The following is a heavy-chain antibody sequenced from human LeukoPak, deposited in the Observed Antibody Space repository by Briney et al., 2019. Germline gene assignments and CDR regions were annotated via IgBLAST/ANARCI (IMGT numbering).Heavy chain of an antibody. CDR2: IYYSGST. Sequence: SETLSLTCTVSGGSISSYYWSWIRQPPGKGLEWIGYIYYSGSTNYNPSLKSRVTITVDTSKNQFSLKLSSVTAADTAVYYCARDRSSGYFDYWGQGTLVTVSS. D-gene: IGHD3-22*01. J-gene: IGHJ4*02. V-gene: IGHV4-59*01. CDR1: GGSISSYY. CDR3: ARDRSSGYFDY.